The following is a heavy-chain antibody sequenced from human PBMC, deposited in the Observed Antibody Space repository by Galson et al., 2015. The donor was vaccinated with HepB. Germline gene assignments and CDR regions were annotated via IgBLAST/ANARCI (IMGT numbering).Heavy chain of an antibody. D-gene: IGHD3-10*01. V-gene: IGHV3-30*04. J-gene: IGHJ6*02. CDR2: ISYDGSNK. CDR1: GFTFSSYA. Sequence: SLRLSCAASGFTFSSYAMHWVRQAPGKGLEWVAVISYDGSNKYYADSVKGRFTISRDNSKNTLYLQMNSLRAEDTAVYYCAKDLSVGGSGIYLGSCMDVWGQGTTVTVSS. CDR3: AKDLSVGGSGIYLGSCMDV.